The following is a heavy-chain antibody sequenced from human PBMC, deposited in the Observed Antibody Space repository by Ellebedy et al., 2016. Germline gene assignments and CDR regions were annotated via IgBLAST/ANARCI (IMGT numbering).Heavy chain of an antibody. CDR1: GITVSSSF. J-gene: IGHJ5*02. CDR2: TPPTGNT. D-gene: IGHD3-16*01. Sequence: GGSLRLSCSPSGITVSSSFMSWVRQAPGKGLEWVSLTPPTGNTYYADSVKGRFTISRDSSKNTLYLQMNSLTAEDTALYFCTRSTHSYAWGSWGQGTLGTVSS. V-gene: IGHV3-53*01. CDR3: TRSTHSYAWGS.